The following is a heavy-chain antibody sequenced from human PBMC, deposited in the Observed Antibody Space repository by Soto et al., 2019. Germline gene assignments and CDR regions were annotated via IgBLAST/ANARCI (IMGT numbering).Heavy chain of an antibody. V-gene: IGHV3-15*01. D-gene: IGHD1-26*01. CDR3: TTDLGSSYSFGDAFDI. CDR1: GFTFSNAW. CDR2: IKSKTDCGTK. Sequence: GGSLRLSCAASGFTFSNAWMSWVRQAPGKGLEWVGRIKSKTDCGTKAYAAPVKGRFSISSDDTKNTLYMQMNSRKAEETAVYYCTTDLGSSYSFGDAFDIWGQGTMVTVSS. J-gene: IGHJ3*02.